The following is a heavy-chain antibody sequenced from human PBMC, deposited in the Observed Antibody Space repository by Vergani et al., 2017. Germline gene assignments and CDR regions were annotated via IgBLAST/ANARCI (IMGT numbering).Heavy chain of an antibody. J-gene: IGHJ3*01. CDR1: GGSSSTGGQS. CDR2: IYTSGAA. Sequence: QVQLQESGPGLVKPSQTLPLTCTVSGGSSSTGGQSWTWLRQSAGKGLEWIGSIYTSGAANYNPSLRNRAIMSVDASKKPFSLKLTSVTAADTAVYYCAXDGGEYGKDALDVWGQGTKVAVTS. D-gene: IGHD2-21*01. V-gene: IGHV4-61*02. CDR3: AXDGGEYGKDALDV.